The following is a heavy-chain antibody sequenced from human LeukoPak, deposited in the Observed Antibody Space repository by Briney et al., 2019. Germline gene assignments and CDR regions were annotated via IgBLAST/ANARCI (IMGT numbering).Heavy chain of an antibody. Sequence: GGSLRLSCAGSGFTFSSYEMNWVRQAPGKGLEWVSYISSSGSTIYYADSVKGRFTISRDNAKNSLYLQMNSLRAEDTAVYYCARGPLDYSSDYFFDYWGQGTLVTVSS. CDR3: ARGPLDYSSDYFFDY. CDR1: GFTFSSYE. V-gene: IGHV3-48*03. D-gene: IGHD6-19*01. J-gene: IGHJ4*02. CDR2: ISSSGSTI.